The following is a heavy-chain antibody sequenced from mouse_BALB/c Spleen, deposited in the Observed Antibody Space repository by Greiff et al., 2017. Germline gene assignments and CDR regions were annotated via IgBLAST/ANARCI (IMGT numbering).Heavy chain of an antibody. Sequence: QVQLQQSGAELVKPGASVKLSCKTSGYTFTSYWIQWVKQRPGQGLGWIGEIFPGTGTTYYNEKFKGKATLTIDTSSSTAYMQLSSLTSEDSAVYFCARGAKYGNYGAMDYWGQGTSVTVSS. J-gene: IGHJ4*01. CDR1: GYTFTSYW. V-gene: IGHV1S132*01. CDR3: ARGAKYGNYGAMDY. D-gene: IGHD2-10*02. CDR2: IFPGTGTT.